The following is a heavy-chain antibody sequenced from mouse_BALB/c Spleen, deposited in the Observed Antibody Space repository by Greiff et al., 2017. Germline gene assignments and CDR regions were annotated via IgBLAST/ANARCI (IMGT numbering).Heavy chain of an antibody. CDR2: ISNGGGST. V-gene: IGHV5-12-2*01. Sequence: DVMLVESGGGLVQPGGSLKLSCAASGFTFSSYTMSWVRQTPEKRLEWVAYISNGGGSTYYPDTVKGRFTISRDNAKNTLYLQMSSLKSEDTAMYYCARQDGYYGIYAMDYWGQGTSVTVSS. D-gene: IGHD1-1*01. J-gene: IGHJ4*01. CDR3: ARQDGYYGIYAMDY. CDR1: GFTFSSYT.